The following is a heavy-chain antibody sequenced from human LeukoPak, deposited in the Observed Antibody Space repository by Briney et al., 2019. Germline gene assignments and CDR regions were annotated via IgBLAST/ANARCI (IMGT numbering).Heavy chain of an antibody. Sequence: PSETLSLTCTVSGGSISPYYWSWIRQPSGKGLEWIGYIYYSGSTNYNPSLKSRVIISVDTSKNQFSLKLSSVTAADTAVYYCAKYGYNYAFDIWGQGTMVTVSS. CDR1: GGSISPYY. J-gene: IGHJ3*02. D-gene: IGHD5-24*01. CDR2: IYYSGST. CDR3: AKYGYNYAFDI. V-gene: IGHV4-59*01.